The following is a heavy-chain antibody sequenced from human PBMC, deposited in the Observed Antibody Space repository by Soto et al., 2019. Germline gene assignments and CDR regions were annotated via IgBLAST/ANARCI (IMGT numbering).Heavy chain of an antibody. CDR2: IIPIFGTA. CDR3: AREKPPEYKNACTYGLDV. J-gene: IGHJ6*02. D-gene: IGHD6-6*01. V-gene: IGHV1-69*01. Sequence: QVQLVQSGAEVKKPGSSVKVSCKASGGTFSSYAISWVRQAPGQGLEWRGGIIPIFGTANYAQKFQGRVTITADESTSTAYMELSSLRTEDTAVYYCAREKPPEYKNACTYGLDVWGQGTTVTVSS. CDR1: GGTFSSYA.